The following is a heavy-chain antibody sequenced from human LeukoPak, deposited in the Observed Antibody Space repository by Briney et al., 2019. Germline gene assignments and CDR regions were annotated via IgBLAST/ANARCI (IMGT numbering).Heavy chain of an antibody. V-gene: IGHV3-23*01. CDR1: GFTFNTYG. CDR2: ITDSGGST. Sequence: GGSLRLSCAASGFTFNTYGMTWVRQAPGKGLEWVSSITDSGGSTYYADSVKGRFTIFRDNSKNTLCVQMNSLRAEDTAIYYCATTAAAGQLDYWGQGTLVTVSS. CDR3: ATTAAAGQLDY. J-gene: IGHJ4*02. D-gene: IGHD6-13*01.